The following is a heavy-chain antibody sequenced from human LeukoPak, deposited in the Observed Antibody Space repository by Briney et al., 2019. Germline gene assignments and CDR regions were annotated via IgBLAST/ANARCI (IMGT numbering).Heavy chain of an antibody. CDR1: GFTFSSYS. Sequence: PGGSLTLSCAASGFTFSSYSMSWVRQAPRGGLEWVGRIESKTDGGTTDYAEPVKGRFTISRDDSKNTLYLQMNSLKTEDTAVYYCTTPDYSNPYYFDYWGQGTLVTVSS. J-gene: IGHJ4*02. D-gene: IGHD4-11*01. V-gene: IGHV3-15*04. CDR3: TTPDYSNPYYFDY. CDR2: IESKTDGGTT.